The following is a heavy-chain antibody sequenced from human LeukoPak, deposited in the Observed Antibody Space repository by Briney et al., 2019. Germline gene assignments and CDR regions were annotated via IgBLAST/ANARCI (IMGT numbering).Heavy chain of an antibody. CDR2: IRYDGSNK. CDR3: AKDSWVGSPRFYYFDY. D-gene: IGHD3-16*01. V-gene: IGHV3-30*02. CDR1: GFTFSSYG. J-gene: IGHJ4*02. Sequence: GGSLRLSCAASGFTFSSYGMHWVRQAPGKGLEWVAFIRYDGSNKYYADSVKGRFTISRDNSRNTLYLQMNSLRAEDTAVYYCAKDSWVGSPRFYYFDYWGQGTLVTVSS.